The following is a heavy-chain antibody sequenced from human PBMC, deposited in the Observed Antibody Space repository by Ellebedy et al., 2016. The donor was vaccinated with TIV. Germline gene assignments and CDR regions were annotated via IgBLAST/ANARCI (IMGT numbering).Heavy chain of an antibody. CDR2: IYYSGST. CDR3: ARWFGELLYVMWFDP. Sequence: GSLRLSCSVSGGSISRSSYYWGWIRQPPGKGLEWIGSIYYSGSTDYNPSLKSRVTISADTSKNQFSLRLSSVTAADTAVYYCARWFGELLYVMWFDPWGQGTLVTVSS. V-gene: IGHV4-39*01. D-gene: IGHD3-10*01. CDR1: GGSISRSSYY. J-gene: IGHJ5*02.